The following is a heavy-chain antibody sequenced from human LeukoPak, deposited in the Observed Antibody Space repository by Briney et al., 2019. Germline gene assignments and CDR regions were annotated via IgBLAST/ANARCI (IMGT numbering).Heavy chain of an antibody. D-gene: IGHD4-11*01. J-gene: IGHJ6*02. V-gene: IGHV5-51*01. CDR3: ARHGADTVTTPAYYYYYYGMDV. CDR2: IYPGDSDT. CDR1: GYSFTSYW. Sequence: GESLKISCKGSGYSFTSYWIGWVRQMPGKGLERMGIIYPGDSDTRYSPSFQGQVTISADKSISTAYLQWSSLKASDTAMYYCARHGADTVTTPAYYYYYYGMDVWGQGTTVTVSS.